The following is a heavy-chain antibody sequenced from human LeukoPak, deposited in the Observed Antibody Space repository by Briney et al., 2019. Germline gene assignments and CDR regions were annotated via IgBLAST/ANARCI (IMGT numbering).Heavy chain of an antibody. J-gene: IGHJ4*02. CDR3: ARTISRGYFDY. V-gene: IGHV3-11*04. Sequence: GGSLRLSCAASAFTFTDYYMSWIRQAPGKGLAWISYISSSGTAISYAGSVKGRLTIFRDNAKNSLYLQMNSLRAEDTAVYYCARTISRGYFDYWGQGTLVTDSS. CDR1: AFTFTDYY. CDR2: ISSSGTAI. D-gene: IGHD3-10*01.